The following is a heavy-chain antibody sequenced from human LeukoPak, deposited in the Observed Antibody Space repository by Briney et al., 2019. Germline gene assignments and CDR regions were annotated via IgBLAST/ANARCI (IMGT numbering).Heavy chain of an antibody. Sequence: LGASVKVSCKASGYTFSGYYMHWVRQAPGQGLEWMGWINPNRGATNYAQKFQGRVTMTRDTSISTAYMEVSRLRSDDTAVFYCARGTNTYDFDYWGQGTLVTVSS. CDR1: GYTFSGYY. J-gene: IGHJ4*02. CDR3: ARGTNTYDFDY. V-gene: IGHV1-2*03. D-gene: IGHD3-22*01. CDR2: INPNRGAT.